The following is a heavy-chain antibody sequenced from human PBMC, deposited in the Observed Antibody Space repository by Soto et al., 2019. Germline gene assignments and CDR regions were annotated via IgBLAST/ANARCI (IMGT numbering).Heavy chain of an antibody. CDR2: IYHSGST. CDR1: GGSISSSNW. J-gene: IGHJ4*02. D-gene: IGHD3-9*01. V-gene: IGHV4-4*02. Sequence: PSETLSLTCAVSGGSISSSNWWSWVRQPPGKGLEWIGEIYHSGSTNYNPSLKSRVTISVDKSKNQFSLKLSSVTAADTAVYYCALQYYDILTGYSLVDYWGQGTLVTVSS. CDR3: ALQYYDILTGYSLVDY.